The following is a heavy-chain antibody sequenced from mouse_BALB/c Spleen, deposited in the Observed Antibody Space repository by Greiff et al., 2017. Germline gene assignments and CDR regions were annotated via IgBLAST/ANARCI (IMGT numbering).Heavy chain of an antibody. Sequence: EVQLQQSGAELVKPGASVKLSCTASGFNIKDTYMHWVKQRPEQGLEWIGRIDPANGNTKYDPKFQGKATITADTSSNTAYLQLSSLTSEDTAVYYCARSGDGYYDYAMDYWGQGTSVTGSS. D-gene: IGHD2-3*01. V-gene: IGHV14-3*02. CDR2: IDPANGNT. CDR1: GFNIKDTY. CDR3: ARSGDGYYDYAMDY. J-gene: IGHJ4*01.